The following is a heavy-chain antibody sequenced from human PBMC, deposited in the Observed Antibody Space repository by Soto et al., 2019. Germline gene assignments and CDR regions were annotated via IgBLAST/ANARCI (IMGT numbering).Heavy chain of an antibody. V-gene: IGHV3-33*01. D-gene: IGHD6-6*01. CDR2: IWYDGSNK. Sequence: GGSLRLSCAASGFTFSSYGMHWVRQAPGKGLEWVAVIWYDGSNKYYADSVKGRFTISRDNSKNTLYLQMNSLRAEDTAVYYCARSRWIAARSNPYGMDVWGQGTTVTVSS. J-gene: IGHJ6*02. CDR1: GFTFSSYG. CDR3: ARSRWIAARSNPYGMDV.